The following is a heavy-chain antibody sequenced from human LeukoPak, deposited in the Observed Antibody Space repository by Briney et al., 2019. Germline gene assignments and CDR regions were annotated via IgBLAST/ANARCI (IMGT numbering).Heavy chain of an antibody. D-gene: IGHD3-3*01. CDR3: ARKQVTIFGVVMMDV. J-gene: IGHJ6*04. CDR2: MKLNSGNK. CDR1: GYTFTSYD. V-gene: IGHV1-8*01. Sequence: GASVKVSCKASGYTFTSYDINWVRQATGQGLGWMGWMKLNSGNKGYAQKFQGRVTMTGNTSISTDYMELSSLRSEDTAVYYCARKQVTIFGVVMMDVWGKGTTVTVSS.